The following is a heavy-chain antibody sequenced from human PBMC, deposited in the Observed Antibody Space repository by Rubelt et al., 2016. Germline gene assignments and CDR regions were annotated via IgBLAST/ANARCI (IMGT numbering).Heavy chain of an antibody. Sequence: EVQLVASGGGLVQPGGSLRLSCAASGFTFTDHYMDWVRQAPGKGLEWVGRIKNTADGGTTDYAAPVHGRFRISRDDSTLTLYLQLDGLKTDATGVYDCATVPAPASVWGRGITGTGS. V-gene: IGHV3-15*01. D-gene: IGHD2-2*01. J-gene: IGHJ6*02. CDR1: GFTFTDHY. CDR2: IKNTADGGTT. CDR3: ATVPAPASV.